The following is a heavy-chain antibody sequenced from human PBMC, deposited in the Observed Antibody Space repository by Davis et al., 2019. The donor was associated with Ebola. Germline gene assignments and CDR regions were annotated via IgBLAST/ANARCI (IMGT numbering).Heavy chain of an antibody. V-gene: IGHV1-18*04. D-gene: IGHD2-15*01. J-gene: IGHJ3*01. Sequence: AASVKVSCKASGYTFTSYGISWVRQAPGQGLEWMGWISAYNGNTNYAQKLQDRVTMTEDTSTGTAYMELRSLRSEDTALYYCAAGGLGGGFDVWGHGTMVTVSS. CDR1: GYTFTSYG. CDR3: AAGGLGGGFDV. CDR2: ISAYNGNT.